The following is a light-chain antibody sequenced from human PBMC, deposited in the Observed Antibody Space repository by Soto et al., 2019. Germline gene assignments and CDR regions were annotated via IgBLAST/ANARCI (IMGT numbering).Light chain of an antibody. V-gene: IGLV2-11*01. CDR2: DIT. CDR3: CSYGGSFYV. J-gene: IGLJ1*01. CDR1: SSDVGGDNY. Sequence: QSALTQPRSVSGTPGQSVTISCTGTSSDVGGDNYVSWYQQHPGKAPKLMIYDITKRPSGVPDRFSGSKSGNTASLTISGLQAEDDADYYCCSYGGSFYVFGTGTKLTVL.